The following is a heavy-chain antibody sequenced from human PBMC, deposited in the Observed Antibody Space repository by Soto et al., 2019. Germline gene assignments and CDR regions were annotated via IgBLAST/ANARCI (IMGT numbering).Heavy chain of an antibody. V-gene: IGHV1-46*01. J-gene: IGHJ5*02. CDR3: ARSSGGNFGIIIEGSNWFDP. CDR2: INPHGGST. CDR1: GDTFTSYY. Sequence: GASVKVSCKAPGDTFTSYYLNWVRQAPGQGLEWMGVINPHGGSTKYAQKFQGRITMTRDTSRSKVYMELSSLRSDDTAIYYCARSSGGNFGIIIEGSNWFDPWGQGTLVTVSS. D-gene: IGHD3-3*01.